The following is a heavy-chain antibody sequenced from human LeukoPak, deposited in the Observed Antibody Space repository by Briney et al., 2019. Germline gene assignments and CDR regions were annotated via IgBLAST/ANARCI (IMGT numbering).Heavy chain of an antibody. Sequence: SETLSLTCTVSGDSISSSSSYWGWIRQPPGKGLEWIGSIYYTGNTYYNASLKSRVTISIDTSKNQISLRLTSVTAADTAMYYCARQTGSGLFTLPGGQGTLVTVSS. CDR1: GDSISSSSSY. CDR2: IYYTGNT. J-gene: IGHJ4*02. D-gene: IGHD3/OR15-3a*01. V-gene: IGHV4-39*01. CDR3: ARQTGSGLFTLP.